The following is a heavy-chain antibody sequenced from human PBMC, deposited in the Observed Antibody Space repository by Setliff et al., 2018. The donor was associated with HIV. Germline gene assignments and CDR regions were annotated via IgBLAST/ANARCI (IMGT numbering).Heavy chain of an antibody. CDR1: GGSISSSNW. J-gene: IGHJ5*02. CDR2: IYHSGNT. Sequence: PSETLSLTCAVSGGSISSSNWWSWVRQPPGKGLEWIGEIYHSGNTNYNPSLKSRVTISQDKSRNQFSLKLTSVTATDTAIYYCARGVGIGGNWFDPWGQGIMVTVSS. D-gene: IGHD2-15*01. V-gene: IGHV4-4*02. CDR3: ARGVGIGGNWFDP.